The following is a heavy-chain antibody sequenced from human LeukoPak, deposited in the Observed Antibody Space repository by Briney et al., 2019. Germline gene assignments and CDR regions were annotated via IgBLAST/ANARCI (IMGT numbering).Heavy chain of an antibody. CDR2: INPNSGGT. Sequence: GASVKVSCKASGYTFTSYGISWVRQAPGQGLEWMGWINPNSGGTNFAQKFQDRLTMTRDTSITTAYMELRRVTSDDTAVYYCAREPVLTPIRNDGFDIWGQGTMVTVSS. J-gene: IGHJ3*02. D-gene: IGHD2-15*01. V-gene: IGHV1-2*02. CDR3: AREPVLTPIRNDGFDI. CDR1: GYTFTSYG.